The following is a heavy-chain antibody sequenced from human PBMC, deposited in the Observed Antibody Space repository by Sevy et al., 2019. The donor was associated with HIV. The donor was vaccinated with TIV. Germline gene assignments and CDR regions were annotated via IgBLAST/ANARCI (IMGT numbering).Heavy chain of an antibody. D-gene: IGHD1-1*01. CDR3: TRWKGLQSIFDY. J-gene: IGHJ4*02. V-gene: IGHV3-49*04. CDR2: LKSKADGGTV. Sequence: GGSLRLSCPTSGFTFGDYAMNWVRQAPGKGLEWVAFLKSKADGGTVDHAASVKGRFTISRDDSKSIAHLQMNDLTTEDTGVYYCTRWKGLQSIFDYWGQGALVTVSS. CDR1: GFTFGDYA.